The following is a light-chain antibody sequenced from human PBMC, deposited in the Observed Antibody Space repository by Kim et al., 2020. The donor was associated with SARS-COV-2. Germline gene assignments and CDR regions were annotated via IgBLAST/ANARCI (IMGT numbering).Light chain of an antibody. CDR1: NIGSKS. CDR2: RDS. Sequence: SYELTQPLSVSVALGQTARITCGGNNIGSKSVHWYQQKPGQAPVLVIYRDSKRPSGISERFSGSNSGNTATLTISRAQAGDETNYYCQVWDASTDVVFGG. V-gene: IGLV3-9*01. J-gene: IGLJ2*01. CDR3: QVWDASTDVV.